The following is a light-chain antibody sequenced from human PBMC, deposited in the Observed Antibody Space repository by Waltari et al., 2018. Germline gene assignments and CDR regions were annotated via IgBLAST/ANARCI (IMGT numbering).Light chain of an antibody. Sequence: DIQMTPSPSPLPASVGDRVTITCRASQSISSWLAWYQQKPGKAPKLLIYDASSLESGVPSRFSGSGSGTEFTLTISSLQPDDFATYYCQQYNSYWTFGQGTKVEIK. CDR3: QQYNSYWT. J-gene: IGKJ1*01. CDR1: QSISSW. V-gene: IGKV1-5*01. CDR2: DAS.